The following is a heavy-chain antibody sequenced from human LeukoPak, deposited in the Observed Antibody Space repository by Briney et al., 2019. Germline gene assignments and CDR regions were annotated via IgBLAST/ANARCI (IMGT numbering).Heavy chain of an antibody. CDR2: MSYSGSST. V-gene: IGHV3-23*01. CDR1: GFTFSTYG. D-gene: IGHD6-6*01. CDR3: AKDRSSSFSGFLEY. Sequence: GGSLRLSCAASGFTFSTYGMNWVRQAPGKGLEWVSAMSYSGSSTYYADSVKGRFTISRDNSKNTLYLQMNSLRAEDTAVYYCAKDRSSSFSGFLEYWGQGTLVTVSS. J-gene: IGHJ4*02.